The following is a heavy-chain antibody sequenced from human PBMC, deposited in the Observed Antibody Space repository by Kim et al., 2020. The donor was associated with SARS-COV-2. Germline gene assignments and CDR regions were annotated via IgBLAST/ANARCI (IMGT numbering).Heavy chain of an antibody. Sequence: GGSLRLSCAASGFTFSSYGMHWVRQAPGKGLEWVAVIWYDGSNKYYADSVKGRFTISRDNSKNTLYLQMNSLRAEDTAVYYCAKGPSGYYDSSGPRAFDPLGQGTQV. J-gene: IGHJ5*02. CDR2: IWYDGSNK. D-gene: IGHD3-22*01. CDR1: GFTFSSYG. CDR3: AKGPSGYYDSSGPRAFDP. V-gene: IGHV3-33*06.